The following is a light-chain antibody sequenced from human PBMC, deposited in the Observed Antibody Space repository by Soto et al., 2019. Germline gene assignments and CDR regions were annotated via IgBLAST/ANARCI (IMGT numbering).Light chain of an antibody. V-gene: IGKV1-5*01. CDR2: NAF. J-gene: IGKJ1*01. Sequence: TQSPSKMLETAVDTVSFNCRASLSISGWLAWYQQAPGKAPKLLIFNAFTLQRGVPSRFRGGGSGTEFTLTISYLHPDDSAIYYCQQSNFYPWTFGHGTNVDVK. CDR3: QQSNFYPWT. CDR1: LSISGW.